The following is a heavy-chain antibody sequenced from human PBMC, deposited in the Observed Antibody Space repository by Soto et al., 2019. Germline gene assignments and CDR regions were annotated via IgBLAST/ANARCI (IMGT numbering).Heavy chain of an antibody. J-gene: IGHJ5*02. CDR3: ARAEVGWFDP. CDR1: GGSISSGGYS. CDR2: IYHSGST. V-gene: IGHV4-30-2*01. Sequence: SETLSLTCAVSGGSISSGGYSWSWIRQPPGKGLEWIGYIYHSGSTYYNPSLKSRVTISVDRSKNQFSLKLSSVTAADTAVYYCARAEVGWFDPWGQGTLVTVSS.